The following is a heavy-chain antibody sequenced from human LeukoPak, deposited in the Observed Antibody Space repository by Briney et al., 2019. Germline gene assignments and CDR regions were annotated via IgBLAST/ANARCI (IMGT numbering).Heavy chain of an antibody. CDR2: ISVSGTTM. V-gene: IGHV3-11*01. Sequence: GGSLRLSCATSGFTFTDYYMSWIRQAPGKGLEWVSYISVSGTTMYYADSVKGRFTISRDNAKNSLYLQMNSLRAEDTALYYCAKDLGPSQYSSGPRYYFDYWGQGTLVTVSS. CDR3: AKDLGPSQYSSGPRYYFDY. J-gene: IGHJ4*02. CDR1: GFTFTDYY. D-gene: IGHD6-19*01.